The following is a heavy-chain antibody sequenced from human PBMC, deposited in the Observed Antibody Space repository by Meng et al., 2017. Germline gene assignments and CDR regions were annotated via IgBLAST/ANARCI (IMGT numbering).Heavy chain of an antibody. J-gene: IGHJ4*02. V-gene: IGHV4-61*01. CDR3: ARDCSGGSCYSIGV. CDR2: IYYSGST. Sequence: VHVQRSGHGRVRPSETLSRPCTVSGGSVSSGSYYWSWIRQPPGKGLEWIGYIYYSGSTNYNPSLKSRVTISVDTSKNQFSLKLSSVTAADTAVYYCARDCSGGSCYSIGVWGQGTLVTVSS. CDR1: GGSVSSGSYY. D-gene: IGHD2-15*01.